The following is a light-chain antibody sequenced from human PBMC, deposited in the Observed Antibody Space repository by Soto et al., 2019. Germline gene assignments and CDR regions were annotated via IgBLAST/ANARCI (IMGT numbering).Light chain of an antibody. CDR1: SSNIGSNT. CDR3: AAWDDSLNGYV. CDR2: ANN. J-gene: IGLJ1*01. V-gene: IGLV1-44*01. Sequence: QPVLTQPPSASGTPGQRVTISCSGSSSNIGSNTVNWYQQLPGTAPKLLIHANNQRPSGVPDRFSGSKSGTSASLAISWLQSEEADYYCAAWDDSLNGYVFGTGTKVTVL.